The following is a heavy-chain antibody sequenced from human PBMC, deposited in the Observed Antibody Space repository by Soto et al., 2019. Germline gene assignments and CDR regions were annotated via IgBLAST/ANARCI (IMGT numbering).Heavy chain of an antibody. Sequence: PGGSLRLSCAASGFTVSSNYTSWVRQAPGKGLEWVSVIYSGGSTYYADSVKGRFTISRDNSKNTLYLQMNSLRAEDTAVYYCARSGLSQTAALDYWGQGTLVTVSS. D-gene: IGHD6-13*01. V-gene: IGHV3-53*01. CDR1: GFTVSSNY. J-gene: IGHJ4*02. CDR3: ARSGLSQTAALDY. CDR2: IYSGGST.